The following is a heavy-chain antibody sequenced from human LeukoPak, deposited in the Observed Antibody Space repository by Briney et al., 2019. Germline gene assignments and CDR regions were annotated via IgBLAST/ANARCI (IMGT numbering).Heavy chain of an antibody. J-gene: IGHJ4*02. CDR3: ARGFEGYCSGGSCWY. V-gene: IGHV3-30*02. D-gene: IGHD2-15*01. CDR1: GFTFSSYG. Sequence: GRSLRLSCTASGFTFSSYGMHWVRQAPGKGLEWVAFIRYDGTNIHYADSVKGRFTISRDNSKNTVYLQMNSLRTEDTAVYYCARGFEGYCSGGSCWYWGQGTLVTVSS. CDR2: IRYDGTNI.